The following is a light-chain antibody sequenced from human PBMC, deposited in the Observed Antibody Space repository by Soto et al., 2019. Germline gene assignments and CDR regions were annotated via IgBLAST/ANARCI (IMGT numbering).Light chain of an antibody. J-gene: IGKJ5*01. CDR3: RQYDNWAPIN. CDR2: DAS. V-gene: IGKV3-15*01. Sequence: EVVMMQAPATLSVSPGEGATLSFRSIQVIGDTLAWYQHKPGQTPRLLIYDASTRDTGVPVRFSGSGSATDFTITISRLQSEDSAIYYCRQYDNWAPINFGQGTRLEIK. CDR1: QVIGDT.